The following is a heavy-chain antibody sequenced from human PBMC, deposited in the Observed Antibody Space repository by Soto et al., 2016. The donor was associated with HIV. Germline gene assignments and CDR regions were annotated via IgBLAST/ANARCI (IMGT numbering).Heavy chain of an antibody. CDR1: GFTFSSYS. CDR2: ISSSSSTI. D-gene: IGHD1-26*01. J-gene: IGHJ3*02. CDR3: ASGALWGPYDAFDI. V-gene: IGHV3-48*01. Sequence: EVQLVESGGGLVQPGGSLRLSCAASGFTFSSYSMNWVRQAPGKGLEWVSYISSSSSTIYYADSVKGRFTISRDNAKNSLYLQMNSLRAEDTAVYYCASGALWGPYDAFDIWGQGTMVTVSS.